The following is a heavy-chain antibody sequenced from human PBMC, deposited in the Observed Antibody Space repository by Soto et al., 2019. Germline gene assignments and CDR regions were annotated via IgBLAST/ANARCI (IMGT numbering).Heavy chain of an antibody. CDR1: GFTFDDYG. CDR2: INWNGGST. J-gene: IGHJ5*02. D-gene: IGHD3-10*01. CDR3: ARDLGSYYLNWFDP. V-gene: IGHV3-20*01. Sequence: GGSLRLSCAASGFTFDDYGMSWVRQAPGKGLEWVSGINWNGGSTGYADSVKGRFTISRDNAKNSLYLQMNSLRAEDTALYHCARDLGSYYLNWFDPWGQGTLVTVSS.